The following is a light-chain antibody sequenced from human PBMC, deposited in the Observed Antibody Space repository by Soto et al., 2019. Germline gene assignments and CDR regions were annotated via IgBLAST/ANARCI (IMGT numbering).Light chain of an antibody. Sequence: EIVFTQSAAALTLLPVERAALSCMACQGVSSYLAWYQHKPGQAPGLLMYDASNRATGIPARFSGSGPGTDFTLTISSLESENFAVYYCQQRSTCLTFGGGTKVDIK. CDR1: QGVSSY. CDR3: QQRSTCLT. J-gene: IGKJ4*01. V-gene: IGKV3D-11*01. CDR2: DAS.